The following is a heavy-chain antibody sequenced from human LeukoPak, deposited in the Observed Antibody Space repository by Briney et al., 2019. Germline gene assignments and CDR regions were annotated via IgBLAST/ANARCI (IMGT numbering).Heavy chain of an antibody. J-gene: IGHJ5*02. D-gene: IGHD6-13*01. CDR1: GGSITSGGYS. Sequence: SETLSLTCAVSGGSITSGGYSWSWIRQTPGKGLEWIAYMHDSGSTYYNPSLKSRIIKSLDTSKNQVSLRLRSVTAADTAVYYCARVVAAAGNNWFDPWGQGTLVTVSS. CDR3: ARVVAAAGNNWFDP. CDR2: MHDSGST. V-gene: IGHV4-30-4*07.